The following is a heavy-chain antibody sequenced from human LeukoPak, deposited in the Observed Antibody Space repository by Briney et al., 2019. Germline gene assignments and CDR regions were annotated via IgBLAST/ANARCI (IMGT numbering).Heavy chain of an antibody. D-gene: IGHD6-6*01. Sequence: SGTLSLTCAVSGGSISSSNWWSWVRQPPGKGLEWIGEIYYSGSTNYNPSLKSRVTVSVDTSKNQFSLKLSSVTAADTAVYYCARSPLYSSSPSVGYYYYMDVWGKGTTVTVSS. CDR1: GGSISSSNW. V-gene: IGHV4-4*02. CDR2: IYYSGST. CDR3: ARSPLYSSSPSVGYYYYMDV. J-gene: IGHJ6*03.